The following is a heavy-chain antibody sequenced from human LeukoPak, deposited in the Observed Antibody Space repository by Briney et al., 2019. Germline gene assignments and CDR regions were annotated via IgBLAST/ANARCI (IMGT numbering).Heavy chain of an antibody. CDR1: GFTFSSYW. CDR3: ARPKDSGDSVVAFDS. J-gene: IGHJ4*02. V-gene: IGHV3-74*01. CDR2: INKDGSST. D-gene: IGHD4-17*01. Sequence: GESLTLSCAASGFTFSSYWMHWVRQAPGKGLVWVSRINKDGSSTTYADSVKGRFTISRDNAENTLYLQLSSLRGEDTAVYYCARPKDSGDSVVAFDSWGQGTLVTVSS.